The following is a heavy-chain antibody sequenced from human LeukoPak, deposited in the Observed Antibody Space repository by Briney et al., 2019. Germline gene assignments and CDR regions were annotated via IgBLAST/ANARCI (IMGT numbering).Heavy chain of an antibody. J-gene: IGHJ6*03. D-gene: IGHD5-24*01. CDR3: ARAGDGYNYVSYYYYYMDV. CDR1: GGSIRSTSYY. Sequence: SETLSLTCTVSGGSIRSTSYYWGWIRQPPGKGLEWIGSIYYSGSIYYNLSLKSRVTISVDTSKNQFSLKLSSVTAADTAVYYCARAGDGYNYVSYYYYYMDVWGKGTTVTISS. CDR2: IYYSGSI. V-gene: IGHV4-39*01.